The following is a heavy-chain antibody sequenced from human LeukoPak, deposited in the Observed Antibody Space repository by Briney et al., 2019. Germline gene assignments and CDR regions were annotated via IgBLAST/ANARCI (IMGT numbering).Heavy chain of an antibody. CDR3: ARVPGRWLQKNAFDI. J-gene: IGHJ3*02. D-gene: IGHD5-24*01. V-gene: IGHV4-39*07. CDR2: IYYSGST. Sequence: SETLSLTCTVSGGSISSSSYYWGWIRQPPGKGLEWIGSIYYSGSTYYNPSLKSRVTMSVDTSKNQFSLKLSSVTAADTAVYYCARVPGRWLQKNAFDIWGQGTMVTVSS. CDR1: GGSISSSSYY.